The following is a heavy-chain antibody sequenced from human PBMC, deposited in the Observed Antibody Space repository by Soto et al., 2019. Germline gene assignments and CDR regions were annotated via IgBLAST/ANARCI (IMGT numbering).Heavy chain of an antibody. D-gene: IGHD3-9*01. V-gene: IGHV4-31*03. CDR1: GGSISSGGYY. CDR2: IYYSGST. Sequence: SETLSLTCTVSGGSISSGGYYWSWIRQHPGKGLEWIGYIYYSGSTYYNPSLKSRVTISVDTSKNQFSLKLSSVTAAETAVYYCARGWGYDILTGYYNWFDPWGQGTLVTVSS. CDR3: ARGWGYDILTGYYNWFDP. J-gene: IGHJ5*02.